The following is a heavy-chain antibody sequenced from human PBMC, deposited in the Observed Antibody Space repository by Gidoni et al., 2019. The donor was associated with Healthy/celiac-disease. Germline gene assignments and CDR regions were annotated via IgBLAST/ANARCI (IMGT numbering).Heavy chain of an antibody. CDR2: IYPSGRT. Sequence: QLQLQESGSGLVTPSQTLSLTCAGHGGTNSRGGYSRCWIRQPPGTGLEWIGYIYPSGRTYYNPSLKRRATISVDWSTNQFSLQLSSVTAADTAVYYCARGVIPEAPHYMDVWGKGTTVTVSS. D-gene: IGHD2-21*01. CDR3: ARGVIPEAPHYMDV. CDR1: GGTNSRGGYS. J-gene: IGHJ6*03. V-gene: IGHV4-30-2*01.